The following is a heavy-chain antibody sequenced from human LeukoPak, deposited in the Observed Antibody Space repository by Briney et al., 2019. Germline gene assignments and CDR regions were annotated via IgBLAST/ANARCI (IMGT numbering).Heavy chain of an antibody. Sequence: PSETLSLTCAVYGGSFSGYCWSWIRQPPGKGLEWIGEINHSGSTNYNPSLKSRVTISVDTSKNQFSLKLSSVTAADTAVYYCARLRTTVTSFDYWGQGTLVTVSS. V-gene: IGHV4-34*01. D-gene: IGHD4-17*01. CDR1: GGSFSGYC. J-gene: IGHJ4*02. CDR3: ARLRTTVTSFDY. CDR2: INHSGST.